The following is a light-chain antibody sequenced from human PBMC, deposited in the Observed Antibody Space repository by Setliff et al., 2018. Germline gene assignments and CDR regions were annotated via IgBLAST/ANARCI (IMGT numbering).Light chain of an antibody. J-gene: IGLJ1*01. V-gene: IGLV2-14*01. CDR3: CSYTGTSTPYV. Sequence: QSALTQPASVSGSPGQSIAVSCTGSGSDVGAYKFVSWYQQRPGKAPRLMIYDVSNRPSGVSDRFSGSKSGNTASLTISGFQAEDEADYYCCSYTGTSTPYVFGTGTKVTVL. CDR2: DVS. CDR1: GSDVGAYKF.